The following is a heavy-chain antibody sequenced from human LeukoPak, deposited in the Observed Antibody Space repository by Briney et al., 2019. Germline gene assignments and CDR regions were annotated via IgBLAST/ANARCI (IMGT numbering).Heavy chain of an antibody. Sequence: GSSVEVSCKASGGTFSSYAISWVRQAPGQGREWMGGIIPIFGTANYAQKFQGRVTITADESTSTAYMELSSLRSEDTAVYYCAQDLEWSPLYGMDVWGQGTTVTVSS. V-gene: IGHV1-69*01. J-gene: IGHJ6*02. D-gene: IGHD3-3*01. CDR2: IIPIFGTA. CDR1: GGTFSSYA. CDR3: AQDLEWSPLYGMDV.